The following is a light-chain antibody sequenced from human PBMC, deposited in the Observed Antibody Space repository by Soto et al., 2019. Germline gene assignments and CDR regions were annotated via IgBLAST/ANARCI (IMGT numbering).Light chain of an antibody. V-gene: IGKV3-15*01. CDR2: DAI. CDR1: QNIHNH. J-gene: IGKJ4*01. CDR3: QQYDAWPLS. Sequence: EILTTQSPATLSVSPGERVTLSCRASQNIHNHISWFLQKPGQAPRRLMYDAILRAAGITARLSGSWSGTEFTLTINSLQSEDFALYYCQQYDAWPLSFGGGTKVDIK.